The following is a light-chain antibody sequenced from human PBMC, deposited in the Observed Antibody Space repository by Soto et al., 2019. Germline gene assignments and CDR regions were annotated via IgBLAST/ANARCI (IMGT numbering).Light chain of an antibody. J-gene: IGKJ1*01. CDR3: QQHNSYWT. CDR1: QSISSG. CDR2: KAS. V-gene: IGKV1-5*03. Sequence: DIQMTQSPSTLSASVGDRVTITCRASQSISSGLAWYQKKPGKAPKLLIYKASSLESGVPSRFSGSGSGTEFTLTISSLQPDDFATYYCQQHNSYWTFGQGTRWKSN.